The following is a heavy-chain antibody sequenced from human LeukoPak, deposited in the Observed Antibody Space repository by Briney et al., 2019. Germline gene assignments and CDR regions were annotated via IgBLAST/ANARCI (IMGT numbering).Heavy chain of an antibody. Sequence: GGSLRLSCAASGFTFSSYGMHWVRQAPGKGLEWVADIWYDGSNRYYADSVKGRFTISRDNSKNTLYLQMNSLRAEDTAVYYCAKDGSGYSTTHYYYYMDVWGKGTTVTVSS. D-gene: IGHD6-13*01. J-gene: IGHJ6*03. CDR1: GFTFSSYG. CDR3: AKDGSGYSTTHYYYYMDV. V-gene: IGHV3-33*06. CDR2: IWYDGSNR.